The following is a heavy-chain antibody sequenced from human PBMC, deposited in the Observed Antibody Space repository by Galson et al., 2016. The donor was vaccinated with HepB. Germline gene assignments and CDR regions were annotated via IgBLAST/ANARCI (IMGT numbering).Heavy chain of an antibody. CDR2: VAYDGSNK. J-gene: IGHJ4*02. CDR1: GFSFDDYA. V-gene: IGHV3-30*18. CDR3: AKSLGVRGDYFDY. Sequence: SLRLSCAASGFSFDDYAMHWVRQAPAKGLEWVAAVAYDGSNKSYTDSVRGRFAISRDNSKNTLYLQMDSLRTEDTAVYYCAKSLGVRGDYFDYWGQGTLVTVSS. D-gene: IGHD7-27*01.